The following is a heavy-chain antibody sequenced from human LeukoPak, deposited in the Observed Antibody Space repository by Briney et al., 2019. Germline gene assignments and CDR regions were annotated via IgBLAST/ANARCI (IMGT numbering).Heavy chain of an antibody. Sequence: GGSLRLSCAASGFTFSSYGMHWVRQAPGKGLEWVAVIAYDGSNKYYADSVKGRFTISRDNSKNTLYLQRNSLRAEDTAVYYCAKDLGYDFWSGTPIYYYYYGMDVWGQGTTVTVSS. J-gene: IGHJ6*02. CDR2: IAYDGSNK. D-gene: IGHD3-3*01. CDR1: GFTFSSYG. CDR3: AKDLGYDFWSGTPIYYYYYGMDV. V-gene: IGHV3-30*18.